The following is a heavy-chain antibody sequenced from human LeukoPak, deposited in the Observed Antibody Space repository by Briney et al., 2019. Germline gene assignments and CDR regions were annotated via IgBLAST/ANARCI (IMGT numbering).Heavy chain of an antibody. CDR3: ARGTDYDILTGFQVPLDY. CDR2: IYSGGST. D-gene: IGHD3-9*01. J-gene: IGHJ4*02. Sequence: GGSLRLSCAASGFTVSSNYMSWVRQAPGKGLEWVSVIYSGGSTYYADSVKGRFTISRDNSKNTLYLQMNSLRAEDTAVYYCARGTDYDILTGFQVPLDYWGQGTLVTVSS. CDR1: GFTVSSNY. V-gene: IGHV3-53*01.